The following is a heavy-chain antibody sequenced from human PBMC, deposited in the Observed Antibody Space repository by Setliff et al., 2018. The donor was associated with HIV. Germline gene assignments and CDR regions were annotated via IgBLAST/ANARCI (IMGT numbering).Heavy chain of an antibody. V-gene: IGHV4-59*04. CDR2: ISPSGAT. Sequence: PSETLSLTCSVSGASISSYYWSWIRQPPGKGLEWIGYISPSGATNYLPSLKSRVTMSLDTSKNQFSLKMTSVTAADTALYYCSNWNTTIDEDAWGQGTLVTVSS. CDR1: GASISSYY. D-gene: IGHD1-1*01. CDR3: SNWNTTIDEDA. J-gene: IGHJ5*02.